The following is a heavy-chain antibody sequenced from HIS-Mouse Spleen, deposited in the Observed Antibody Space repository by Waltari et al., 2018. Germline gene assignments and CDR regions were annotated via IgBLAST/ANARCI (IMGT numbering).Heavy chain of an antibody. D-gene: IGHD6-13*01. CDR1: GCSISSSSYY. CDR2: IYYSGST. Sequence: QLQLQESGPGLVKPSETLSLTCTVPGCSISSSSYYWGGIRQPPGKGLEWIGSIYYSGSTYYNPSLKSRVTISVDTSKNQFSLKLSSVTAADTAVYYCAREIPYSSSWYDWYFDLWGRGTLVTVSS. V-gene: IGHV4-39*07. J-gene: IGHJ2*01. CDR3: AREIPYSSSWYDWYFDL.